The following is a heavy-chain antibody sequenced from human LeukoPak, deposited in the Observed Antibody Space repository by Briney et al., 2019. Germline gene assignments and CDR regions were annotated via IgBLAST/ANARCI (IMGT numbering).Heavy chain of an antibody. CDR2: MSPATGDK. V-gene: IGHV1-8*01. J-gene: IGHJ4*02. D-gene: IGHD1-1*01. CDR3: IRRGSFDY. Sequence: ASVKVSCKASGYTFTNYDIHWERQGTGQGLEWMGWMSPATGDKGFAQKFQGRITLTRDTSIATAYMELRGLRSEDTAVYYCIRRGSFDYWGQGALVTVSS. CDR1: GYTFTNYD.